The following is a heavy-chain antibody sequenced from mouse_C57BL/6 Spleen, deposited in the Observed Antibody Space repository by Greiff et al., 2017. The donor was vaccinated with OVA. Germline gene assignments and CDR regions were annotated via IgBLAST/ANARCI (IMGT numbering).Heavy chain of an antibody. D-gene: IGHD2-3*01. CDR2: ISDGGSYT. Sequence: EVQRVESGGGLVKPGGSLKLSCAASGFTFSSYAMSWVRQTPEKRLEWVATISDGGSYTYYPDNVKGRFTISRDNAKNNLYLQMSHLKSEDTAMYYCARARYDGLEGSYYFDYWGQGTTLTVSS. V-gene: IGHV5-4*01. CDR1: GFTFSSYA. CDR3: ARARYDGLEGSYYFDY. J-gene: IGHJ2*01.